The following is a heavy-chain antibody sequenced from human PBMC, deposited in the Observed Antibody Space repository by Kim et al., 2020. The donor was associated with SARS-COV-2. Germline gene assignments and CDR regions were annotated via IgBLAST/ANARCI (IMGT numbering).Heavy chain of an antibody. CDR3: VGRRFDP. Sequence: GGSLRLSCAASGFTFRNYAMSWVRQAPEKGLEWVSGISDSGDSTYYRDSVKGRFTISRDNSKNTVYLQMNSLRADDSALYYCVGRRFDPWGQGTLVTVSS. J-gene: IGHJ5*02. V-gene: IGHV3-23*01. CDR2: ISDSGDST. D-gene: IGHD1-26*01. CDR1: GFTFRNYA.